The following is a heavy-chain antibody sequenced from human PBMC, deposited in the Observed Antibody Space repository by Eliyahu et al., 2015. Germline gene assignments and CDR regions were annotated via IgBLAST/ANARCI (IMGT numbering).Heavy chain of an antibody. V-gene: IGHV4-34*01. Sequence: QVQLQQWGAGLLKPSETLSLTCAVYGGSFSGYYWSWIRQPPGKGLEWIGEINXSGSTNYNPSLKSRVTISVDTSKNQFSLKLSSVTAADTAVYYCARAPGRSYDSSGYYNWGQGTLVTVSS. CDR2: INXSGST. CDR3: ARAPGRSYDSSGYYN. J-gene: IGHJ4*02. CDR1: GGSFSGYY. D-gene: IGHD3-22*01.